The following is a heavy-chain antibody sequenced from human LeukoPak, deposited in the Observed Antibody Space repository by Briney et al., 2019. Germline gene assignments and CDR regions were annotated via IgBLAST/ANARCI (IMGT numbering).Heavy chain of an antibody. V-gene: IGHV4-59*08. D-gene: IGHD6-13*01. J-gene: IGHJ5*02. CDR2: TYYSGST. CDR1: GGSISSYY. CDR3: ARHSGPHSSSWYWFDP. Sequence: SETLSLTCTVSGGSISSYYWSWIRQSPGKGLEWIGYTYYSGSTNYNPSLKSRVTISVDTSKNQFSLKLSSVTAADTAVYYCARHSGPHSSSWYWFDPWGQGTLVTVSS.